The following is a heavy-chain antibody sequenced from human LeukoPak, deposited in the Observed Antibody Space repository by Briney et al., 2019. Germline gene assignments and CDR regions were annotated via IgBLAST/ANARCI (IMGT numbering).Heavy chain of an antibody. D-gene: IGHD3-9*01. J-gene: IGHJ3*02. V-gene: IGHV4-30-4*01. CDR2: IYYSGST. Sequence: SETLSLTCTVSGGSISNGDYYWSWIRQPPGKGLEWIGYIYYSGSTYYNPSLKSRVTISVDTSKNQFSLKLSSVTAADTAVYYCAILVNPMRAFDIWGQGTMVTVSS. CDR1: GGSISNGDYY. CDR3: AILVNPMRAFDI.